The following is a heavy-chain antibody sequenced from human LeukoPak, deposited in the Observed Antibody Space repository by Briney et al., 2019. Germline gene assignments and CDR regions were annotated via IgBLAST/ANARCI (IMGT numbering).Heavy chain of an antibody. D-gene: IGHD6-19*01. CDR3: AGGERSSGWYTWYNY. V-gene: IGHV4-34*01. CDR2: INHSGST. Sequence: SETLSLTCAVYGGSFSGYYWSWIRQPPGKGLEWIGEINHSGSTNYNPSLKSRVTISVDTSKNQFSLKLSSVTAADTAVYYCAGGERSSGWYTWYNYWGQGTLVTVSS. J-gene: IGHJ4*02. CDR1: GGSFSGYY.